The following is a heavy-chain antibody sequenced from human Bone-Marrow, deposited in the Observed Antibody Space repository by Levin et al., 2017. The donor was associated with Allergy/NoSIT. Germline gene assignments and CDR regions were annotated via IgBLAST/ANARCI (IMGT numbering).Heavy chain of an antibody. CDR1: GGSISSSSYY. J-gene: IGHJ4*02. D-gene: IGHD5-18*01. V-gene: IGHV4-39*01. Sequence: SETLSLTCTVSGGSISSSSYYWGWIRQPPGKGLEWIGSIYYSGSTYYNPSLKSRVTISVDTSKNQFSLKLSSVTAADTAVYYCARVLRGAVDTARGFDYWGQGTLVTVSS. CDR2: IYYSGST. CDR3: ARVLRGAVDTARGFDY.